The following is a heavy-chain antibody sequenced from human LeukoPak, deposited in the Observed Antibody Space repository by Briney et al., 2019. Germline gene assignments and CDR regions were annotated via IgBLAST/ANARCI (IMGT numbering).Heavy chain of an antibody. J-gene: IGHJ4*02. D-gene: IGHD3-9*01. V-gene: IGHV1-8*01. CDR2: MNPNSGNT. CDR1: GYTFTSYD. CDR3: ARGVYDILTGYTFDY. Sequence: GASVKVSCKASGYTFTSYDINWVRQATGQGLEWMGWMNPNSGNTGYAQKFQGRVTMTRNTSISTAYMELSSLGSEDTAVYYCARGVYDILTGYTFDYWGQGTLVTVSS.